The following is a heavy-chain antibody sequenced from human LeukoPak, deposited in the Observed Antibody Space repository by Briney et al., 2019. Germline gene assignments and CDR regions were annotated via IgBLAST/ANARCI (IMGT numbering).Heavy chain of an antibody. CDR1: GGSISSGDYY. CDR3: ARDIRGYNWFDP. V-gene: IGHV4-30-4*01. D-gene: IGHD3-10*01. CDR2: IYYSGST. J-gene: IGHJ5*02. Sequence: KSSQTLSLTCTVSGGSISSGDYYWSWIRQPPGKGLEWIGYIYYSGSTYYNPSLKSRVTISVDTSKNQFSLKLSSVTAADTAVYYCARDIRGYNWFDPWGQGTLVTVSS.